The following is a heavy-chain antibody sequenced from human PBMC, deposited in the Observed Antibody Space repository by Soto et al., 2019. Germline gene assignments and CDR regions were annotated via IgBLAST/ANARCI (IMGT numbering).Heavy chain of an antibody. CDR3: ARNGGGFLAYMDV. D-gene: IGHD3-16*01. V-gene: IGHV4-59*12. CDR2: AFHTGGT. J-gene: IGHJ6*02. Sequence: SETLSLTCTVSNDSLRRYYWSWIRQPPGRGLEWIGYAFHTGGTNYNPSLKSRVTISVDTSKNQFSLKLRSVTAVDTAVYYCARNGGGFLAYMDVWGQGTTVTVSS. CDR1: NDSLRRYY.